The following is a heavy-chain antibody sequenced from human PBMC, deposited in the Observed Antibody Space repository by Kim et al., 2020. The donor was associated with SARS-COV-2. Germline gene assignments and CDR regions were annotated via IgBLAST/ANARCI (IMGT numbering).Heavy chain of an antibody. D-gene: IGHD3-16*01. J-gene: IGHJ4*02. V-gene: IGHV3-23*01. Sequence: GGSLRLSCAASGFTFSSYAMSWVHQAPGKGLEWVSAISGSGGSTYYADSVKGRFTISRDNSKNTLYLQMNSLRAEDTAVYYCAKGAVYDYVWGSYLDYWGQGTLVTVSS. CDR3: AKGAVYDYVWGSYLDY. CDR1: GFTFSSYA. CDR2: ISGSGGST.